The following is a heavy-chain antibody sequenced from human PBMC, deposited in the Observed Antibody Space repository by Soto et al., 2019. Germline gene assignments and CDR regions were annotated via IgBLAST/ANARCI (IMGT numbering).Heavy chain of an antibody. D-gene: IGHD3-9*01. CDR2: IYFRGNT. V-gene: IGHV4-39*01. Sequence: QLQLQESGPGLVKPSETLSLTCSVSGDSINSDKYYWGWIRQPPGKGLEWIGSIYFRGNTYYNPSLQTRVTIYLDKSKSQFSLKLTSVTAADSAVYFCARLEGLATISYYFDVWGKGALVTVSS. CDR3: ARLEGLATISYYFDV. J-gene: IGHJ4*02. CDR1: GDSINSDKYY.